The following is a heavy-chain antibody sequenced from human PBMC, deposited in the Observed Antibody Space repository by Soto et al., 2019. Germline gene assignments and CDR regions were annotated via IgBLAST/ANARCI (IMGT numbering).Heavy chain of an antibody. CDR1: GGSISSGDYY. CDR3: ARGAYYYDSSGYPVSNSDY. D-gene: IGHD3-22*01. J-gene: IGHJ4*02. Sequence: SETLSLTCTVSGGSISSGDYYWSWIRQPPGKGLEWIGYIYYSGSTYYNPSLKSRVTISVDTSKNQFSLKLSSVTAADTAVYYCARGAYYYDSSGYPVSNSDYWGQGTLVTVSS. CDR2: IYYSGST. V-gene: IGHV4-30-4*01.